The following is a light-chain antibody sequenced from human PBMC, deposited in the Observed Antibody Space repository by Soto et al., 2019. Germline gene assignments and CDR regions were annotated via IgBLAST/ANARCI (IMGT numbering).Light chain of an antibody. Sequence: DIVMTQSPDSLAVSLGERATINCKSSQSVLYSSNNKNYLAWYQQKPGQPPKLLIYWASTRESGVPDRFSGSRCGTNFTLTISSLQAEDVAVYYCQQYYSIRLHTFGQGTKLEIK. CDR2: WAS. J-gene: IGKJ2*01. CDR1: QSVLYSSNNKNY. CDR3: QQYYSIRLHT. V-gene: IGKV4-1*01.